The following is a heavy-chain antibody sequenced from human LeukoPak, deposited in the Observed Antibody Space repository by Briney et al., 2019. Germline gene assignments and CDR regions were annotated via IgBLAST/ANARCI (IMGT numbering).Heavy chain of an antibody. J-gene: IGHJ4*02. CDR2: ISISGSRT. V-gene: IGHV3-21*01. Sequence: PGGSLRLSCAASGLSLSSQDMHWVRQAPGKGLECVSSISISGSRTYYADSVKGRFTISRDNAENSMYLQLNSLRVEDTAIYYCATGWGAFWGQGTRVTVSS. D-gene: IGHD6-19*01. CDR1: GLSLSSQD. CDR3: ATGWGAF.